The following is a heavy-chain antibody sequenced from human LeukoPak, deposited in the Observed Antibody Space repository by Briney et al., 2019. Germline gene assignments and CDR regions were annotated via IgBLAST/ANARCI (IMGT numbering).Heavy chain of an antibody. V-gene: IGHV3-23*01. J-gene: IGHJ3*02. CDR2: ISGSGGST. D-gene: IGHD5-12*01. CDR3: AKVETRVATNRSGAFDI. Sequence: PGGSLRLSCAASGFTFRRYAMSWVRQAPGKGLEWVSAISGSGGSTYYADSVKGRFTISRDNSKNTLYLQMNSLRAEDTAVYYCAKVETRVATNRSGAFDIWGQGTMVTVSS. CDR1: GFTFRRYA.